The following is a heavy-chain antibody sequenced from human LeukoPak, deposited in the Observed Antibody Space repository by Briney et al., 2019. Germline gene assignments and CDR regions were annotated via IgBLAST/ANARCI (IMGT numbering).Heavy chain of an antibody. CDR3: ARGDEYTTSP. D-gene: IGHD2-2*02. CDR2: IKRDGSDK. CDR1: GFTFSSFW. Sequence: GGSLRLSCAASGFTFSSFWMSWVRQAPGKGLEWVANIKRDGSDKYYVDSVKGRFSISRDNAKNSLYLHMNSLRAEDTAVYYCARGDEYTTSPWGQGTLVTVSS. V-gene: IGHV3-7*05. J-gene: IGHJ4*02.